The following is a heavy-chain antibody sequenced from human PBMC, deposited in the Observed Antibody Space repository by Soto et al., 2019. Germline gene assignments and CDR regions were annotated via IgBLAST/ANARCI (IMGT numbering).Heavy chain of an antibody. CDR2: ISGSGGST. CDR3: ATGRGLYYYDGMDV. J-gene: IGHJ6*02. V-gene: IGHV3-23*01. CDR1: GFTFSSYA. Sequence: EVQLLESGGGLVQPGGSVRLSCEASGFTFSSYAMSWVRQAPGKGLEWVAAISGSGGSTYYADYVKGRFTISRDNSKNRLYLQMHSLRAEDTAVYYCATGRGLYYYDGMDVWGQGTTVTVSS. D-gene: IGHD3-10*01.